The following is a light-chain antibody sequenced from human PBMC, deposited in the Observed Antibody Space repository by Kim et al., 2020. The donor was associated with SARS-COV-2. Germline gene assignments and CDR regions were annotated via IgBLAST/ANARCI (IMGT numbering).Light chain of an antibody. CDR3: QTWGTGIQV. V-gene: IGLV4-69*01. CDR2: LNSDGSH. CDR1: SGHSSDA. Sequence: QLVLTQSPSASASLGASVKLTCTLSSGHSSDAIAWHQQQPEKGPRYLMKLNSDGSHSKGDGIPDRFSGSSSGAERYLPISILQSEDEADYYCQTWGTGIQVFGGGTQLTVL. J-gene: IGLJ3*02.